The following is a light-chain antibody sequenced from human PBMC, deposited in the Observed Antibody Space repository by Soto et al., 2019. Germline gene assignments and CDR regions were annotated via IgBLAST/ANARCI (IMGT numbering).Light chain of an antibody. V-gene: IGKV1-33*01. CDR2: DAS. J-gene: IGKJ1*01. CDR3: QQYSSYWT. Sequence: ITHTPYSLLASVGARVTITCQASQDISNHLNWYQQKPGKAPKLLIYDASNLETGVPPRFSGSGSGTEFTLTISSLQPDDFATYYCQQYSSYWTSGQGTKVDI. CDR1: QDISNH.